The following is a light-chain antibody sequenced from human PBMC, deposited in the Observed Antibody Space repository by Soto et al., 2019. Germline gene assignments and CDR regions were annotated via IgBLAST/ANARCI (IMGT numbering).Light chain of an antibody. CDR3: QQYDTSPRT. CDR1: QRVNSNF. CDR2: GAS. J-gene: IGKJ1*01. V-gene: IGKV3-20*01. Sequence: EIVLTQSPCALSSSAGDRATLSCRASQRVNSNFLAWYQQKPGQAPKLLIYGASSRASGIPDTFSGSGSGTDFTLTISRLEPGDFAVYYCQQYDTSPRTCGQGTKVDIK.